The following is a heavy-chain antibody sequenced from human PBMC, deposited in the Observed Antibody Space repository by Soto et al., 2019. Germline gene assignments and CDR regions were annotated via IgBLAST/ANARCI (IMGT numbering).Heavy chain of an antibody. CDR1: GGSISSGDYY. CDR3: ARGHLLLWFGESNWFDP. Sequence: PSETLSLTCTVSGGSISSGDYYWSWIRQPPGKGLEWIGYIYYSGSTYYNPSLKSRVTISVDTSKNQFSLKLSSVTAADTAVYYCARGHLLLWFGESNWFDPWGQGTLVTVSS. CDR2: IYYSGST. D-gene: IGHD3-10*01. J-gene: IGHJ5*02. V-gene: IGHV4-30-4*01.